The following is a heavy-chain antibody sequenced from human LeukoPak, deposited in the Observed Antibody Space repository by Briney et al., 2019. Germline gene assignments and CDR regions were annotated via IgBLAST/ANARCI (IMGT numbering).Heavy chain of an antibody. CDR1: GGTFSSYA. J-gene: IGHJ4*02. V-gene: IGHV1-69*05. CDR2: IIPISGTA. Sequence: ASVKVSCKASGGTFSSYAISWVRQAPGQGLEWMGGIIPISGTANYAQKFQGRVTITTDESTGTAYMELSSLRSEDTAVYYCARGREATYDYWGQGTLVTVSS. CDR3: ARGREATYDY. D-gene: IGHD1-26*01.